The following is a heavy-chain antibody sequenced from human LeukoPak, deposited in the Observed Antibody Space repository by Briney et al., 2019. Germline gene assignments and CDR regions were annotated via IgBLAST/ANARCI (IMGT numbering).Heavy chain of an antibody. CDR1: GGSISSGGYY. CDR3: ARDRLTYWYLDL. J-gene: IGHJ2*01. Sequence: SQTLSLTCTVSGGSISSGGYYWSWIRQHPGKGLEWIGYIYYSGSTYYNPSLKSRVTISVDTSKNQFSLKLSSVTAADTAVYYCARDRLTYWYLDLWGRGTLVTVSS. V-gene: IGHV4-31*03. D-gene: IGHD2-21*02. CDR2: IYYSGST.